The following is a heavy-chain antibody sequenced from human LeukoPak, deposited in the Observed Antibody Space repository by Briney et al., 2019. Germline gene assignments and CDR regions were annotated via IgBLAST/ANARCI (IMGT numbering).Heavy chain of an antibody. V-gene: IGHV4-38-2*02. D-gene: IGHD3-10*02. CDR3: GRLPHCSDSMRCYVGGHHMDV. J-gene: IGHJ6*03. CDR1: GYSISYGYY. Sequence: KTSETLSLTCTVAGYSISYGYYWGWIRQPPGKGLECIGSIDHRGSTSYNPSLKSRVTISVDTSKNQFSLKVNSVTAADTAVYYCGRLPHCSDSMRCYVGGHHMDVWGKGTTVAVSS. CDR2: IDHRGST.